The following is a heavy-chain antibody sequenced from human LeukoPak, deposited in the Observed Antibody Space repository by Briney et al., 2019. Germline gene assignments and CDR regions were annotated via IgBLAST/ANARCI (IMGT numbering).Heavy chain of an antibody. Sequence: GASVKVSCKVSGYTLTELSMHWVRQAPGKGLEWMGGFDPEDGETIYAQKFQGRVTMTEDTSTDTAYMELSSLRSEDTAVYYCATVMREVRGVMDYYYGMDVWGQGTTVTVSS. J-gene: IGHJ6*02. CDR2: FDPEDGET. CDR1: GYTLTELS. V-gene: IGHV1-24*01. D-gene: IGHD3-10*01. CDR3: ATVMREVRGVMDYYYGMDV.